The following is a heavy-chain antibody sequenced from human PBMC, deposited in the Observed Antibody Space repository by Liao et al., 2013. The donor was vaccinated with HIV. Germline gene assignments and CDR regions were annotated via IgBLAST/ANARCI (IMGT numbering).Heavy chain of an antibody. CDR2: IYTSGST. CDR3: AREPLAPLYYYYYMDV. CDR1: GGSISSGSYY. V-gene: IGHV4-61*02. J-gene: IGHJ6*03. Sequence: QVQLQESGPGLVKPSQTLSLTCTVSGGSISSGSYYWSWIRQPAGKGLEWIGRIYTSGSTNYNPSLKSRVTISVDTSKNQFSLKLSSVTAADTAVYYCAREPLAPLYYYYYMDVWGKGTTVTVSS. D-gene: IGHD5-12*01.